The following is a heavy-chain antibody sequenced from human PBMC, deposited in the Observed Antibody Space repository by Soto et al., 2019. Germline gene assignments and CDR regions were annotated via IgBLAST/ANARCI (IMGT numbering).Heavy chain of an antibody. CDR1: GGSISSYY. CDR3: ARLQGDDILTAYDFDY. D-gene: IGHD3-9*01. V-gene: IGHV4-59*08. Sequence: PSETLSLTCTASGGSISSYYWSWIRQPPGKGLEWIGYIYYSGSTNYNPPLKSRVTISVDTSKNQFSLKLSSVTAADTAVYYCARLQGDDILTAYDFDYWGQGTLVTVSS. CDR2: IYYSGST. J-gene: IGHJ4*02.